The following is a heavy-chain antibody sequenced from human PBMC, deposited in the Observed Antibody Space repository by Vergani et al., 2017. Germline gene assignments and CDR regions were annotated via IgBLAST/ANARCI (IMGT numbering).Heavy chain of an antibody. D-gene: IGHD3-9*01. J-gene: IGHJ4*02. V-gene: IGHV1-46*03. CDR1: GYTFSNYY. Sequence: QVQVVQSGAEVKKSGASVKVSCKTSGYTFSNYYMHWVRQAPGQGLEWMGIINPSGGHTNYAQKFQGRVTMTRDTSTSTVYMELSSLRSEDTAIYYGARWDYGSLSGERYWGQGSLVTDSA. CDR3: ARWDYGSLSGERY. CDR2: INPSGGHT.